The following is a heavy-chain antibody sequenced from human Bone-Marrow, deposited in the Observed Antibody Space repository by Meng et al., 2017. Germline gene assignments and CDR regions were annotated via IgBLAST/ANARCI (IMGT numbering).Heavy chain of an antibody. V-gene: IGHV3-11*04. CDR3: ASTNDYGDPYFDY. J-gene: IGHJ4*02. CDR1: GFTFSDYY. Sequence: GESLKISCAASGFTFSDYYMSWIRQAPGKGLEWVSYISSSGSTIYYADSVKGRFTISRDNAKNSLYLQMNSLRAEDTAVYHCASTNDYGDPYFDYWGQGTLVTVSS. CDR2: ISSSGSTI. D-gene: IGHD4-17*01.